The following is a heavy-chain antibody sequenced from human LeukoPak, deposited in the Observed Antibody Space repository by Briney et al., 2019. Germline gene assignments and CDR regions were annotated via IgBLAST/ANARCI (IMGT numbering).Heavy chain of an antibody. V-gene: IGHV3-30*18. D-gene: IGHD2-2*01. CDR1: GFTFSSYG. J-gene: IGHJ4*02. CDR2: ISYDGSNK. Sequence: GGSLRLSCAASGFTFSSYGMHWVRQAPGKGLEWVAVISYDGSNKHYADSVKGRFTISRDNSKNTLYLQMNSLGAEDTAVYYCAKSAYCSSTSCLDYWGQGTLVTVSS. CDR3: AKSAYCSSTSCLDY.